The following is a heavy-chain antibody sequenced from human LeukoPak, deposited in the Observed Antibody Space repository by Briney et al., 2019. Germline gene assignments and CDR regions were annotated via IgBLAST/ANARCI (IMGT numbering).Heavy chain of an antibody. J-gene: IGHJ4*02. CDR1: GFTFSSYE. D-gene: IGHD3-22*01. Sequence: GGSLRLSCAASGFTFSSYEMNWVRQAPGKGLEWVSYISSSGSTIYYADSVKGRFTISRDNAKNSLYLQMNSLRAEDTAVYYCVPDVPIVVVTPDWGQGTLVTVSS. CDR2: ISSSGSTI. V-gene: IGHV3-48*03. CDR3: VPDVPIVVVTPD.